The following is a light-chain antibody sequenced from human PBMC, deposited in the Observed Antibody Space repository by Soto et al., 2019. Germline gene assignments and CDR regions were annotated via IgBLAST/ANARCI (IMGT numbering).Light chain of an antibody. V-gene: IGLV2-14*01. CDR3: SSYTGSVAPYV. CDR1: SSHVGNGYDS. Sequence: QSVLTQPASVSGSPGQSITIPCSGSSSHVGNGYDSVSWGQQHPGKAPKLIIYEVTNRPSGASSRFSGSKSGNTASLTISGLKAEDEADYYCSSYTGSVAPYVFGTGTKVTVL. CDR2: EVT. J-gene: IGLJ1*01.